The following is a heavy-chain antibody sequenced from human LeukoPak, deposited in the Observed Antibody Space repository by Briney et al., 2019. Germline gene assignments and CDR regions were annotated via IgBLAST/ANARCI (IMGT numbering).Heavy chain of an antibody. CDR3: ARDMGGIVGATHAFDI. CDR2: IYSGGST. CDR1: GFTFSSYA. Sequence: GGSLRLSCAASGFTFSSYAMHWVRQAPGKGLEWVSVIYSGGSTYYADSVKGRFTISRDNSKNTLYLQMNSLRAEDTAVYYCARDMGGIVGATHAFDIWGQGTMVTVSS. V-gene: IGHV3-66*01. J-gene: IGHJ3*02. D-gene: IGHD1-26*01.